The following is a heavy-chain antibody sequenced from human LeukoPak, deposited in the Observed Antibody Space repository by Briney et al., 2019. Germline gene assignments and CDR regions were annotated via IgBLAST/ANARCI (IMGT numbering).Heavy chain of an antibody. J-gene: IGHJ4*02. CDR3: AKAGLEQWFTTPRARYFDY. V-gene: IGHV3-23*01. D-gene: IGHD6-19*01. Sequence: GGSLRLSCAAAGFTFSSYGMSWVRQAPGKGLEWDASISGSGGSTYYADSVKGRFTISRDNSKTTLYLQMNSLRAEDTAVYYCAKAGLEQWFTTPRARYFDYWGQGTLVTVSS. CDR1: GFTFSSYG. CDR2: ISGSGGST.